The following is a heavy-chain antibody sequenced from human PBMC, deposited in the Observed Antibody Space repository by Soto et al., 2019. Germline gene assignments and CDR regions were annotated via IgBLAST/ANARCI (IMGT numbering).Heavy chain of an antibody. CDR1: RLTFSSYT. CDR3: ARDSEALPSNFKY. V-gene: IGHV3-21*01. CDR2: ISSSSDYI. J-gene: IGHJ4*02. Sequence: GGSLRLSCAASRLTFSSYTMNWVRQTPGKGLEWVSSISSSSDYISYADSVKGRFTISRGNAKNSLFLQMSSLRAEDTAVYYCARDSEALPSNFKYWAQGTLVTVSS.